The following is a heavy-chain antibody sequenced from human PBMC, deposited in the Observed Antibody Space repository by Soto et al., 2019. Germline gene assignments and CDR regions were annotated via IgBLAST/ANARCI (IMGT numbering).Heavy chain of an antibody. CDR3: ARGPPEWVGGMDV. J-gene: IGHJ6*02. CDR2: MYYGGSI. D-gene: IGHD1-26*01. CDR1: GGSISGYY. V-gene: IGHV4-59*01. Sequence: PSETLSLTCTVSGGSISGYYWSWVRQSPGKGLEWIGYMYYGGSINYNPSLKSRVTISVDTSKNQVSLKLTSVTAADTAVYYGARGPPEWVGGMDVWGQGTTVTVSS.